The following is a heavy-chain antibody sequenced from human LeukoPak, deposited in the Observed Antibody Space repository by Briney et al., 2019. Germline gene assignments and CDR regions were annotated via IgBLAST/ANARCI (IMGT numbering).Heavy chain of an antibody. CDR3: ATYRQVLLPFES. CDR1: GFTFSSYA. V-gene: IGHV3-23*01. Sequence: PGGSLRLSCAASGFTFSSYAMSWVRQAPGKGLEWVSTISGRDDSTYYADSVKGRFTISRDNSKNTLYLQMNSLRAEDTAVYYCATYRQVLLPFESWGQGTLVTVSS. D-gene: IGHD2-8*02. J-gene: IGHJ4*02. CDR2: ISGRDDST.